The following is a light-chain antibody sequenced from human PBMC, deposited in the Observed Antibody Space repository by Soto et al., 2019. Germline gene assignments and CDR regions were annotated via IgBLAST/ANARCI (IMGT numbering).Light chain of an antibody. V-gene: IGKV1-5*01. CDR2: DAS. CDR3: QQYKSYPRT. Sequence: DIQMTQSPSTLSASVGDRVTISCRASQNIDSWLAWYQQKTGKAPKVLIYDASRVEMGVPSRFSGKGSGTEFTLTITSLQTDDFATYYCQQYKSYPRTFGQGTKVDIK. J-gene: IGKJ1*01. CDR1: QNIDSW.